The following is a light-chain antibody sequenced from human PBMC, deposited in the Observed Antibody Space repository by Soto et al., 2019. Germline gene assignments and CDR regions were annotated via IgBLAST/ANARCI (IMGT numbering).Light chain of an antibody. CDR2: AAY. Sequence: DIQMTQAPSSLSASVGDRVTITCRASQGISNYLAWYQQKPGKVPKLLVYAAYTLKPEGPYRFSSGGSGTAFTLTISSLQPEDVATYYCQKYSIAPFTFGQATRLEIK. V-gene: IGKV1-27*01. J-gene: IGKJ5*01. CDR1: QGISNY. CDR3: QKYSIAPFT.